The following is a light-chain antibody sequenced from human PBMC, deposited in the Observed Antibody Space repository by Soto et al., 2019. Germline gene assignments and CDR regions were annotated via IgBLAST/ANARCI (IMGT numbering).Light chain of an antibody. CDR2: LNNDGSH. V-gene: IGLV4-69*01. CDR3: QTWGSGIVV. Sequence: QPVLTQSPSASASLGASVKLTSTLSSGHSNYAIAWHQQQSEKGPRYLMNLNNDGSHSKGDGIPDRFSGSSSGAERYLTISSLQSEDEADYYCQTWGSGIVVFGGGTKLTVL. J-gene: IGLJ2*01. CDR1: SGHSNYA.